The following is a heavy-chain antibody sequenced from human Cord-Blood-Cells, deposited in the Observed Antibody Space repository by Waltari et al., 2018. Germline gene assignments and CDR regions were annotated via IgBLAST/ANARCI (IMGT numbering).Heavy chain of an antibody. D-gene: IGHD6-13*01. J-gene: IGHJ4*02. CDR1: GGTFSSYA. CDR3: ARFQSDSSSWFDY. V-gene: IGHV1-69*10. Sequence: QVQLVQSGAEVKKPGSSVKVSCKASGGTFSSYAISVVRQAPGQGLEWMGGIIPILGIANYAQKFQGRVTITADKSTSTAYMELSSLRSEDTAVYYCARFQSDSSSWFDYWGQGTLVTVSS. CDR2: IIPILGIA.